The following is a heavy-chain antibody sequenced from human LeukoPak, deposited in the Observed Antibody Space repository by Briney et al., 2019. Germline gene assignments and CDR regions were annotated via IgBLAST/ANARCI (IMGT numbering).Heavy chain of an antibody. CDR2: ISGSGGST. CDR1: AFTFRSYA. J-gene: IGHJ4*02. V-gene: IGHV3-23*01. Sequence: GGSLRLSCAASAFTFRSYAMRWVRQAGGKGLEWVSAISGSGGSTYYADSVKGRFTISRDNSKNTLYLQMSSLRAEDTAVYYCAKPKDNSLYCFDSCGQGTLVTVSS. CDR3: AKPKDNSLYCFDS. D-gene: IGHD1-20*01.